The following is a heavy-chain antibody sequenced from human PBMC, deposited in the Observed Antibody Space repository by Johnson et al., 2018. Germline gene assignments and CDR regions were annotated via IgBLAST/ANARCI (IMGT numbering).Heavy chain of an antibody. Sequence: VQLVESGGGLVKPRRSLRLSCAASGFTFSSYWMHWVRQAPGKGLVWVSRINSDGSSTSYADSVKGRFTISGDNAKNTLYLQMNSLRAEDTAVYYCARDLMTTDAFDVWGQGTMVTVSS. J-gene: IGHJ3*01. CDR3: ARDLMTTDAFDV. V-gene: IGHV3-74*01. CDR1: GFTFSSYW. CDR2: INSDGSST. D-gene: IGHD4-11*01.